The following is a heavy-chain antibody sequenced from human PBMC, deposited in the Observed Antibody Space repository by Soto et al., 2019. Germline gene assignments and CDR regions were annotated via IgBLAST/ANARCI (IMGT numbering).Heavy chain of an antibody. J-gene: IGHJ6*02. V-gene: IGHV3-9*01. CDR2: ISWNMGSI. Sequence: GGSLRLSCAASGFTFDDYAMHWVRQAPGKGLEWVSGISWNMGSIGYADSVKGRFNISRDNAKNSLYLQLNSLRAEDTGLYYCAKDYSITMVGGAIRSPYYYYYGMDVWGQGTTVTVSS. CDR3: AKDYSITMVGGAIRSPYYYYYGMDV. D-gene: IGHD3-10*01. CDR1: GFTFDDYA.